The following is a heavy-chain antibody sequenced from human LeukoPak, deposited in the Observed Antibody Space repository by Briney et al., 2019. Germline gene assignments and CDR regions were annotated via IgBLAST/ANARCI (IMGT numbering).Heavy chain of an antibody. Sequence: PGGSLRLSCAASGFTFSSYSMNWVRQAPGKGLEWVSSISSSSSYIYYADSVKGRFTISRDNAKNSLYLQMNSLRAEDTAVYYCARVAHPPRQQRYVFYMDVWGKGTTVTVSS. V-gene: IGHV3-21*01. CDR2: ISSSSSYI. J-gene: IGHJ6*03. D-gene: IGHD6-13*01. CDR3: ARVAHPPRQQRYVFYMDV. CDR1: GFTFSSYS.